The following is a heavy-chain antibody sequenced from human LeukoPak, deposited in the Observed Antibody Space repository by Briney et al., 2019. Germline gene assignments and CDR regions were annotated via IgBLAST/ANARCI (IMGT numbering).Heavy chain of an antibody. D-gene: IGHD3-16*02. CDR2: IYYSGST. CDR3: ARVRYDYVWGSYRREGVLDY. Sequence: PSETLSPTCTVSGGSISSYYWSWIRQPPGKGLEWIGYIYYSGSTNYNPSLKSRVTISVDTSKNQFSLKLSSVTAADTAVYYCARVRYDYVWGSYRREGVLDYWGQGTLVTASS. J-gene: IGHJ4*02. CDR1: GGSISSYY. V-gene: IGHV4-59*01.